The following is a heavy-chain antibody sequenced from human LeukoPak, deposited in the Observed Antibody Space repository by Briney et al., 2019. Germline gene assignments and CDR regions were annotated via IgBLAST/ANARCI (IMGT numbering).Heavy chain of an antibody. CDR1: GYTFTGYY. V-gene: IGHV1-2*02. D-gene: IGHD2-15*01. CDR3: ARGAVRGDCSGGSCYFFDI. Sequence: ASVKVSCKASGYTFTGYYMHWVRQAPGQGLEWMGWINPNSGGTNYAQKFQGRIAMTRDTSISTAYMELSSLRSEDTAVYYCARGAVRGDCSGGSCYFFDIWGQGTLVTVSP. CDR2: INPNSGGT. J-gene: IGHJ4*02.